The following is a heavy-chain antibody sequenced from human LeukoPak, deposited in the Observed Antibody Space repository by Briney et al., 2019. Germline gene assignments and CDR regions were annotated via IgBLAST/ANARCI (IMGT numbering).Heavy chain of an antibody. CDR3: ARVTDETGQ. V-gene: IGHV1-2*02. Sequence: ASVKVSCKASEYTFTAYYLHWVRQAPGQGLEWMGWINPDSGGTNYVQKFQGRVTMTRDTSISTAYMELSGLSSDDTAVYYCARVTDETGQWGQGTLVTVSS. CDR1: EYTFTAYY. D-gene: IGHD2-21*02. CDR2: INPDSGGT. J-gene: IGHJ4*02.